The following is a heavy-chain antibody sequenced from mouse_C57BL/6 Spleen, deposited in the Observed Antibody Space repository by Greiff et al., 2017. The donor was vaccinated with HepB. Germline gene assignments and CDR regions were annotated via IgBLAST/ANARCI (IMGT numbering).Heavy chain of an antibody. D-gene: IGHD3-1*01. CDR2: IYPGDGDT. CDR1: GYAFSSSW. CDR3: ARWSGAFDY. Sequence: VKLQQSGPELVKPGASVKISCKASGYAFSSSWMNWVKQRPGKGLEWIGRIYPGDGDTNYNGKFKGKATLTADKSSSTAYMQLSSLTSEDSAVYFCARWSGAFDYWGQGTTLTVSS. J-gene: IGHJ2*01. V-gene: IGHV1-82*01.